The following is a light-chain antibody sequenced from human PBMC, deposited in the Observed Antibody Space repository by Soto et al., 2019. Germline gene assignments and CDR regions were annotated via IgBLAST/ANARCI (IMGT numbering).Light chain of an antibody. J-gene: IGKJ1*01. V-gene: IGKV3-15*01. CDR2: GAS. CDR3: QQYNNWPPWT. CDR1: QSVSSN. Sequence: EIVMTQSPATLSGSPGERATLSCRASQSVSSNLAWYQQKPGQAPRLLIYGASTRATGIPARFSGSGSGTEFTLTISSLQSEDFAVNYCQQYNNWPPWTFGQGTKVEIK.